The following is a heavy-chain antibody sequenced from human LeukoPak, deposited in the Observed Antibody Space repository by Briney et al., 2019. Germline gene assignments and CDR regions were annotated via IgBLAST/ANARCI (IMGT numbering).Heavy chain of an antibody. CDR3: ASRAAAGRCFDY. V-gene: IGHV3-11*01. CDR2: ISSGGSTI. CDR1: GFTFSDYY. D-gene: IGHD6-25*01. J-gene: IGHJ4*02. Sequence: PAGSLRLYCAVSGFTFSDYYMSWIRQAPGKGLEWVSYISSGGSTISHADSVKGRFTISRDNAENSLYLQMNSLRAEDTAVYYCASRAAAGRCFDYWGQGTLVTVSS.